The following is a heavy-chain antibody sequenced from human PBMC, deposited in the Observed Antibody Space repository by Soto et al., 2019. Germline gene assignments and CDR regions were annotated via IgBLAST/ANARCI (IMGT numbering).Heavy chain of an antibody. CDR3: AKATTNGGWFNPFDS. J-gene: IGHJ4*02. D-gene: IGHD6-19*01. CDR1: GFSFVNYA. V-gene: IGHV3-23*01. CDR2: LSGSGTST. Sequence: GGSLRLSCAASGFSFVNYAMNWVRQAPGKGLEWVSGLSGSGTSTYYADSVKGRFPISRDNSRDTLFLQMNSLTADDTAVYYCAKATTNGGWFNPFDSWGQGALVTVSS.